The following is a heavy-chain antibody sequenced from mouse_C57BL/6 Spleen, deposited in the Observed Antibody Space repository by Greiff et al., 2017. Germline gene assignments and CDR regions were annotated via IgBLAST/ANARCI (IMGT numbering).Heavy chain of an antibody. D-gene: IGHD1-1*01. V-gene: IGHV14-4*01. CDR2: IDPENGDT. J-gene: IGHJ3*01. CDR3: TTRYYGSSYEWFAY. Sequence: EVKLMESGAELVRPGASVKLSCTASGFNIKDDYMHWVKQRPEQGLEWIGWIDPENGDTEYASKFQGKATITADTSSNTAYLQLSSLTSEDTAVYYCTTRYYGSSYEWFAYWGQGTLVTVSA. CDR1: GFNIKDDY.